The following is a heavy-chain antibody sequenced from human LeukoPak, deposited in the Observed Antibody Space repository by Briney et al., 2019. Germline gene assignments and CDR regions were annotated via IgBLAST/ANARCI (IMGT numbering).Heavy chain of an antibody. D-gene: IGHD3-22*01. V-gene: IGHV3-23*01. CDR3: AKDFYYDTSGYYDL. Sequence: GSLRLSCAASGFTFSSYAMHWVRQAPGKGLEWVSGITGSGRDTYYADSVKGRFTISRDNSKNTLYLQMNSLRAEDTAVYYCAKDFYYDTSGYYDLWGQGTLVTVSS. CDR2: ITGSGRDT. J-gene: IGHJ4*02. CDR1: GFTFSSYA.